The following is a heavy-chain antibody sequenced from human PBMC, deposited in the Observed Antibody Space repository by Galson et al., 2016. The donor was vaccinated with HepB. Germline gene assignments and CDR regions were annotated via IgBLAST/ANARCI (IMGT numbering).Heavy chain of an antibody. Sequence: SVKVSCKVSGHTLSDIAIYWVRQAPGKGLEWMGGFDPDDGEAVYAQKFQGRITMTEDTSTDTAYMDLSSLRSEDTAIYYCAARVGVRGDWFDPWGQGTLVTVSS. CDR3: AARVGVRGDWFDP. CDR1: GHTLSDIA. V-gene: IGHV1-24*01. CDR2: FDPDDGEA. D-gene: IGHD2-21*01. J-gene: IGHJ5*02.